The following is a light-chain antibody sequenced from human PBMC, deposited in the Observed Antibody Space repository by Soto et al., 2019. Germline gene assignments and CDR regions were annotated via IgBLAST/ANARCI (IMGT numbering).Light chain of an antibody. J-gene: IGKJ2*01. CDR2: DAS. Sequence: IQLTQSPSSLSASVGDRVTITCRASQGISSALAWYQQKPRSPPNLLIYDASTLETGVPLRFSGSGSGTDFTLTISSLQPEDLATYYCQLLDTYPPMYIFGQGTKLEIK. CDR3: QLLDTYPPMYI. V-gene: IGKV1-13*02. CDR1: QGISSA.